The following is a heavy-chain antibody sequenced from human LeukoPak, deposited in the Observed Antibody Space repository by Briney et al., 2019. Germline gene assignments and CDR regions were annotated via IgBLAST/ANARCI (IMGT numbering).Heavy chain of an antibody. CDR1: GGSISSSSYY. CDR3: AREADSFDI. Sequence: SETLSLTCTVPGGSISSSSYYWGWIRQPPGKGLEWIGSIYYSGSTYYSPSLKSRVTISVDTSKNQFSLKLSSVTAADTAVYHCAREADSFDIWGQGTMITVSS. J-gene: IGHJ3*02. V-gene: IGHV4-39*07. CDR2: IYYSGST.